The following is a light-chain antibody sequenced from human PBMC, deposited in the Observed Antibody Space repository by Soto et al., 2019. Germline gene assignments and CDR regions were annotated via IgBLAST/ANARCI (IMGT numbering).Light chain of an antibody. CDR3: QQFGSSPVT. V-gene: IGKV3-20*01. CDR2: GAS. Sequence: EIVLTQSTGTLSLSPGETATLSCRASQSVDSSNLAWYQQKPGQAPSLLIFGASTRATGIPDRFTGSGSGDDFTLTISGLESEDFAVYYCQQFGSSPVTFGQGNKLEIK. CDR1: QSVDSSN. J-gene: IGKJ2*01.